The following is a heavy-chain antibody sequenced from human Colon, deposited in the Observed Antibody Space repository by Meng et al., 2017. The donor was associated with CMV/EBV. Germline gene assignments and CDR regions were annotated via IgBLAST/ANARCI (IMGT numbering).Heavy chain of an antibody. Sequence: GESLKISCEGSGYDFPGYWIGWVRQLPGKGLEWVGIIFPRDSNTRYSPSFQGQFAFSADTSIRTAYLQWNSLKASDSAMYYCARVTGYFHTTYYFDYWGQGTLVTVSS. CDR1: GYDFPGYW. J-gene: IGHJ4*02. CDR3: ARVTGYFHTTYYFDY. V-gene: IGHV5-51*01. CDR2: IFPRDSNT. D-gene: IGHD2-21*01.